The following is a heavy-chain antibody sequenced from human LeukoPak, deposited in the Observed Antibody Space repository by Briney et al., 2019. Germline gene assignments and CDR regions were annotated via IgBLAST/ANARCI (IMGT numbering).Heavy chain of an antibody. CDR1: GFTFSSYA. Sequence: GGSLRLSCVASGFTFSSYAMHWVRQAPGKGLEWVAVISYDGSNKYYADSVKGRFTISRDNSKNTLYLQMNSLRAEDTAVYYCARDMDTAMVTRAFDIWGQGTMVTVSS. J-gene: IGHJ3*02. CDR2: ISYDGSNK. D-gene: IGHD5-18*01. V-gene: IGHV3-30-3*01. CDR3: ARDMDTAMVTRAFDI.